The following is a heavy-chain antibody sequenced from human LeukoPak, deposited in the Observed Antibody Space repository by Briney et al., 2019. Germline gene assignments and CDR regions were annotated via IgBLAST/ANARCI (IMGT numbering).Heavy chain of an antibody. D-gene: IGHD2-2*01. CDR1: GFTFSSYS. V-gene: IGHV3-21*01. Sequence: PGGSLRLSCAASGFTFSSYSMNWVRQAPGKGLEWVSSISSGSTYIYYADSVKGRFTISRDSAKDSLFLQVNSLRAEDTALYYCARGAQIVVTPAAQARPGPSGVDYWGQGTLVTVSS. CDR3: ARGAQIVVTPAAQARPGPSGVDY. J-gene: IGHJ4*02. CDR2: ISSGSTYI.